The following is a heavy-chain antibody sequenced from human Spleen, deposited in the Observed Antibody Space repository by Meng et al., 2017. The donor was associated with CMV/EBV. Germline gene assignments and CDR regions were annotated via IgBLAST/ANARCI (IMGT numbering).Heavy chain of an antibody. J-gene: IGHJ4*02. CDR3: ARPNEGYCSSTSCSYYFDY. Sequence: GESLKISCKASGYSFTNYWIGWVRQMPGKGLEWMGIIYLGDSDTRYSPSFQGQVTISADKSISTAYLQWRSLKASDTAMYYCARPNEGYCSSTSCSYYFDYWGQGTLVTVSS. D-gene: IGHD2-2*01. V-gene: IGHV5-51*01. CDR2: IYLGDSDT. CDR1: GYSFTNYW.